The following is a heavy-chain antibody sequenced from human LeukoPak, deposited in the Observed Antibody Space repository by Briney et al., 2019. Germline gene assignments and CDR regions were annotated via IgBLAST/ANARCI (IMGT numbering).Heavy chain of an antibody. V-gene: IGHV4-34*01. J-gene: IGHJ6*04. CDR2: INHSGST. CDR1: GGSFSGYY. Sequence: PSETLSLTCAVYGGSFSGYYWSWIRQPPGKGLEWIGEINHSGSTNYNPSLKSRVTISVDTSKNQFSLKLSSVTAADTAVYYCASRYYGSGGYYRRGYGMDVWGKGTTVTVSS. CDR3: ASRYYGSGGYYRRGYGMDV. D-gene: IGHD3-10*01.